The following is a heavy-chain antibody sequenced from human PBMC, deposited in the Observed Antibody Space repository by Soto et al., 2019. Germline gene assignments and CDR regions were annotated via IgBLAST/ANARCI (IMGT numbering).Heavy chain of an antibody. J-gene: IGHJ6*02. CDR3: VRVGWGYDYGNGLDG. CDR2: ITSSSGHI. D-gene: IGHD3-16*01. CDR1: GFTLTTYT. V-gene: IGHV3-21*06. Sequence: GGSLRLSCEASGFTLTTYTMNWVRQASGKGLEWVSSITSSSGHIFYADSVRGRFTISRDNDRNLLYLRMNGLTPEDTALYYCVRVGWGYDYGNGLDGWGHGTTVTVSS.